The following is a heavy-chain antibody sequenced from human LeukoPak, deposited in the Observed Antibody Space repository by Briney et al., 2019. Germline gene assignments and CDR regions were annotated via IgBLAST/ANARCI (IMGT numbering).Heavy chain of an antibody. CDR3: ARSYCSSTSCYDTMDV. CDR2: INPNSGGT. Sequence: ASVKVSCKASGYTFTGYYMHWVRQAPGQGLEWMGWINPNSGGTNYAQKFQGRVTMTRDTSISTAYMELSRLRSDDTAVYYCARSYCSSTSCYDTMDVWGQGTTVTVSS. V-gene: IGHV1-2*02. D-gene: IGHD2-2*01. CDR1: GYTFTGYY. J-gene: IGHJ6*02.